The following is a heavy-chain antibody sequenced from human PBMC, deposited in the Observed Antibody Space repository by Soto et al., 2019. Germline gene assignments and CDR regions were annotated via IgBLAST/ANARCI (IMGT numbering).Heavy chain of an antibody. CDR2: ISYDGSNK. CDR3: AKHGGDYWFDP. D-gene: IGHD3-16*01. J-gene: IGHJ5*02. Sequence: GGSLRLSCAASGFTFSSYGMHWVRQAPGKGLEWVAVISYDGSNKYYADSVKGRFTISRDNSKNTLYLQMNSLRAEDTAVYYCAKHGGDYWFDPWGQGTLVTVSS. CDR1: GFTFSSYG. V-gene: IGHV3-30*18.